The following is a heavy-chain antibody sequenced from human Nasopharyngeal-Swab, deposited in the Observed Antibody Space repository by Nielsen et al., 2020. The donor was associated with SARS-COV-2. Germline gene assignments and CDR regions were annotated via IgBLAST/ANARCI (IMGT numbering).Heavy chain of an antibody. CDR2: MNPNSGNT. V-gene: IGHV1-8*02. D-gene: IGHD3-3*01. CDR3: ARALTRSITIFGVVIPNWFDP. J-gene: IGHJ5*02. Sequence: ASVKVSCKASGYTFTSYAMNWVRQAPGQGLEWVGWMNPNSGNTGYAQKFQGRVTMTRNTSISTAYMELSSLRSEDTAVYYCARALTRSITIFGVVIPNWFDPWGQGTLVTVSS. CDR1: GYTFTSYA.